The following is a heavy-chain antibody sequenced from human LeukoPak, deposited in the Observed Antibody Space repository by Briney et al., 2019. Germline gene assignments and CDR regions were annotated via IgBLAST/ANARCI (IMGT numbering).Heavy chain of an antibody. CDR1: GFTFSSYS. V-gene: IGHV3-48*01. CDR3: ARDAGNSGYGCDL. D-gene: IGHD5-12*01. J-gene: IGHJ5*02. Sequence: GGSLRLSCTASGFTFSSYSMNWVRQAPGKGLEWVSHIRSSSETFYADSVKGRFTISRNNARNSLYLQMNNLRGEDTAIYYCARDAGNSGYGCDLWGQGTLVTVSS. CDR2: IRSSSET.